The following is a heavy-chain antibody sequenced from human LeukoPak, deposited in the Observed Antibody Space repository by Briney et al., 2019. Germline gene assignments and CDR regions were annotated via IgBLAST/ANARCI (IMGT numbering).Heavy chain of an antibody. CDR1: EFTFRNYW. CDR2: IRQDGNEF. J-gene: IGHJ4*02. D-gene: IGHD1-26*01. V-gene: IGHV3-7*01. Sequence: PGGSLRLSCAASEFTFRNYWMSWVRQVPGKGPEWVANIRQDGNEFYYVDSVKGRFTISRDNAKNSLYLQMNSLRVEDTAEYYCARDKVSGATLLDYWGQGTLVTVSS. CDR3: ARDKVSGATLLDY.